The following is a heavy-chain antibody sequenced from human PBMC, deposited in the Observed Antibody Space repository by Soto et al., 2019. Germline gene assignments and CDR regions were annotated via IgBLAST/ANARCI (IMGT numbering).Heavy chain of an antibody. CDR1: GASVRDGSYY. CDR2: IYHSGST. Sequence: QVHLQESGPGLVKLSETLSLICTVSGASVRDGSYYWPWLRQPPGKGLEWIGHIYHSGSTIYNPPLKSRVTISRDTSKSQYSLNLNTMTAAETAVYYCAGYNWNYYFDPWGQGTLVTVSS. V-gene: IGHV4-61*01. J-gene: IGHJ5*02. CDR3: AGYNWNYYFDP. D-gene: IGHD1-7*01.